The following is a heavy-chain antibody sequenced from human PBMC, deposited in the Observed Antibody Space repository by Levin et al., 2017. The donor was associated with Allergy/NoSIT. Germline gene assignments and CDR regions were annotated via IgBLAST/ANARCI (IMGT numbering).Heavy chain of an antibody. CDR2: MNPNSGNT. D-gene: IGHD2-21*02. Sequence: GESLKISCKASGYTFTSYDINWVRQATGQGLEWMGWMNPNSGNTGYAQKFQGRVTMTRDTSISTAYMELSSLRSEDTAVYYCATLEVVTAIPFDIWGQGTMVIVSS. CDR3: ATLEVVTAIPFDI. V-gene: IGHV1-8*01. CDR1: GYTFTSYD. J-gene: IGHJ3*02.